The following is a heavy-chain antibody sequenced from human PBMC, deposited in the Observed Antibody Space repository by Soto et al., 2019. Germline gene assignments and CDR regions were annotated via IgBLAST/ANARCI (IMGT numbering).Heavy chain of an antibody. CDR3: ARGVGVLWFGELSMTDY. J-gene: IGHJ4*02. CDR2: ISYDGSNK. V-gene: IGHV3-30-3*01. Sequence: QVQLVESGGGVVQPGRSLRLSCAASGFTFSSYAMYWVRQAPGKGLEWVAVISYDGSNKYYADSVKGRFTISRDNSKNTLYLQMNSLRAEDTAVYYCARGVGVLWFGELSMTDYWGQGTLVTVSS. D-gene: IGHD3-10*01. CDR1: GFTFSSYA.